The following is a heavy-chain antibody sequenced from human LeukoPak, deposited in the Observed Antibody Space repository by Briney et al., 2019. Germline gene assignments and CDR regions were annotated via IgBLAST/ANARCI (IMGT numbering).Heavy chain of an antibody. CDR2: ISYDGSNK. CDR1: GFTFSSYG. D-gene: IGHD6-6*01. J-gene: IGHJ4*02. Sequence: GGSLRLPCAASGFTFSSYGMHWVRQAPGKGLEWVAVISYDGSNKYYADSVKGRFTISRDNSKNTLYLQMNSLRAEDTAVYYCAKGSSIAARLFSDYWGQGTLVTVSS. CDR3: AKGSSIAARLFSDY. V-gene: IGHV3-30*18.